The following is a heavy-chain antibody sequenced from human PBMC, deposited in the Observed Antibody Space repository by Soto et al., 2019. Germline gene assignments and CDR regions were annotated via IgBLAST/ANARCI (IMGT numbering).Heavy chain of an antibody. CDR3: ARHGVVGATSGSYYYYGMDV. Sequence: LKISCKGSGYSFTSYWISWVRQMPGKGLEWMGRIDPSDSYTNYSPSFQGHVTISADKSISTAYLQWSSLKASDTAMYYCARHGVVGATSGSYYYYGMDVWGQGTTVTVSS. CDR2: IDPSDSYT. D-gene: IGHD1-26*01. V-gene: IGHV5-10-1*01. J-gene: IGHJ6*02. CDR1: GYSFTSYW.